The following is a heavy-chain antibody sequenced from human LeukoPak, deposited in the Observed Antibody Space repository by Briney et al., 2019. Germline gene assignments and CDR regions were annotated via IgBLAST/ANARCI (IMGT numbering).Heavy chain of an antibody. D-gene: IGHD3-22*01. V-gene: IGHV3-64*04. CDR1: GLTFSSYA. CDR2: ISSNGGST. Sequence: PGGSLRLSCSASGLTFSSYAMHWVRQAPGKGLEYVSAISSNGGSTYYADSVKGRFSISRDNSKNTLYLQMNSLRAEDTAVYYCASPDSSGYVDYWGQGTLVTVSS. J-gene: IGHJ4*02. CDR3: ASPDSSGYVDY.